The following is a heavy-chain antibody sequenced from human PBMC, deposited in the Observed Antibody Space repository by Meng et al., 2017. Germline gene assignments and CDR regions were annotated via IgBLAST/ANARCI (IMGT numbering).Heavy chain of an antibody. D-gene: IGHD6-13*01. CDR3: ATRGSPYLDC. V-gene: IGHV1-18*01. J-gene: IGHJ4*02. CDR2: INAYNGYT. Sequence: QGQPVQSGSELKKPGASVKVSCNASAHTLSSDGFAWVRQAPGQGLEWMGWINAYNGYTDYAQKFLGRVTLTTDTSTNTGYMELRSLTSDDTAVYYCATRGSPYLDCWGQGTLVTVSS. CDR1: AHTLSSDG.